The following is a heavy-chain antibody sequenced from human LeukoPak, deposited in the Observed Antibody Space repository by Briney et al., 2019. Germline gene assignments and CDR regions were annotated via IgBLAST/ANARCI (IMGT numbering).Heavy chain of an antibody. CDR1: GGSIGSSSYY. CDR3: ARDVGDTMVRGASAFDI. V-gene: IGHV4-39*07. CDR2: IYYSGST. D-gene: IGHD3-10*01. Sequence: MSSETLSLTCTVSGGSIGSSSYYWGWIRQPPGKGLEWIGSIYYSGSTYYNPSLKSRVTISVDTSKNQFSLKLSSVTAADTAVYYCARDVGDTMVRGASAFDIWGQGTMVTVSS. J-gene: IGHJ3*02.